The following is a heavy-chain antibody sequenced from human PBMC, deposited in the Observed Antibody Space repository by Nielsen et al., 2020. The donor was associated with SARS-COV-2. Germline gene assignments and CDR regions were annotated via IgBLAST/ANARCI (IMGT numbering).Heavy chain of an antibody. CDR3: ARNRAYYDSSGQDY. CDR1: GFTFSSYW. V-gene: IGHV3-7*05. CDR2: IKQDGSEK. D-gene: IGHD3-22*01. J-gene: IGHJ4*02. Sequence: GESLKISCAASGFTFSSYWMSWVRQAPGKGLEWVANIKQDGSEKYYVDSVKGRFTIPRDNAKNSLYLQMNSLRAEDTALYYCARNRAYYDSSGQDYWGQGTLVTVSS.